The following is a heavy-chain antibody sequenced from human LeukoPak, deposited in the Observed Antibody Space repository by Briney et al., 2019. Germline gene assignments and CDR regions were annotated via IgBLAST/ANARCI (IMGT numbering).Heavy chain of an antibody. Sequence: GGSLRLSCKASGFTVSNNYMNWVRQAPGKGLEWVALIYSGGTTNYADSVKGRFTISRDNSKNTSYLQMTNVRVEDTAVYYCARDPPGIAASVSGGWGQGTLVTVS. J-gene: IGHJ4*02. CDR2: IYSGGTT. CDR3: ARDPPGIAASVSGG. CDR1: GFTVSNNY. D-gene: IGHD6-13*01. V-gene: IGHV3-53*01.